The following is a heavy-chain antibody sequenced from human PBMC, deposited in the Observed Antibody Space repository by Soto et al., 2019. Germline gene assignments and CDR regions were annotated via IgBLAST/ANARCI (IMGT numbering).Heavy chain of an antibody. D-gene: IGHD5-18*01. V-gene: IGHV1-18*01. CDR2: ISAYDGNT. Sequence: ASVKVSCKASGYTFTSYGISWVRQAPGQGLEWVGWISAYDGNTNYAQKLQGRVTMTTDTSTSTAYMELRSLRSDDTAVYYCARVDVDTAMAYFDYWGQGTLVTAPQ. CDR1: GYTFTSYG. CDR3: ARVDVDTAMAYFDY. J-gene: IGHJ4*02.